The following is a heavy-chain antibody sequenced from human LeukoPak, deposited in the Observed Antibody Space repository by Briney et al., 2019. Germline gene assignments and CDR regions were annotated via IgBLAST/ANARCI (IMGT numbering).Heavy chain of an antibody. CDR2: VTKSGGGT. Sequence: GGSLRLSCTASGFTFSSYAMSWVRQAPGKGLEWVSGVTKSGGGTEPADSVKGRVSISRDNSKNTLYLQMNSLRAEDTALYYCAKLSRIGNVDYWGQGTLVTVSS. J-gene: IGHJ4*02. V-gene: IGHV3-23*01. CDR1: GFTFSSYA. CDR3: AKLSRIGNVDY. D-gene: IGHD3-3*02.